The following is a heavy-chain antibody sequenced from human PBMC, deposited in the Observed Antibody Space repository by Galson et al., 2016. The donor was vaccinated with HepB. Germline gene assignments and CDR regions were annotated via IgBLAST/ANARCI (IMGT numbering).Heavy chain of an antibody. J-gene: IGHJ4*02. CDR1: GFTFSSYW. D-gene: IGHD6-19*01. CDR3: ARGGAVSGLDY. Sequence: SLRLSCAASGFTFSSYWMHWVRQAPGKGLVWVSRLNSDGTTTRYADSVKGRFTISRDNAKNTLYLQMNSLRAEDTAVYYCARGGAVSGLDYWGQGTLVTVSS. CDR2: LNSDGTTT. V-gene: IGHV3-74*01.